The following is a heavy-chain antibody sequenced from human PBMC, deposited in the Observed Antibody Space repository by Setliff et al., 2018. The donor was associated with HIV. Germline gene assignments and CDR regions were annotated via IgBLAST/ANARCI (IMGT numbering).Heavy chain of an antibody. J-gene: IGHJ5*02. CDR2: IYYSGTT. CDR3: ARGTRSSVDWFDP. D-gene: IGHD2-15*01. V-gene: IGHV4-59*11. Sequence: SETLSLTCTVSGGSISSHYWSWIRQPPGKGLEWIGYIYYSGTTYYNPSLKSRVTISVDTSKNNFSLKLSSVTAADTAVYFCARGTRSSVDWFDPWGQGALVTVSS. CDR1: GGSISSHY.